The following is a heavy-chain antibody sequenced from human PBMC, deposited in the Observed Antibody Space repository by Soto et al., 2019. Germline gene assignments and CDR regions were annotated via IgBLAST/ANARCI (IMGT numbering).Heavy chain of an antibody. CDR2: ISSSSYTI. CDR3: AREISLSAGSYFDY. CDR1: GFTFNTYN. Sequence: GESLKISCTASGFTFNTYNMNRVRQAPGKGLEWVSYISSSSYTIKYADSVEGRFTVSRDNGKKSLYLQMNSLRDEDTAVYFCAREISLSAGSYFDYWGQGTLVTVSS. D-gene: IGHD3-10*01. J-gene: IGHJ4*02. V-gene: IGHV3-48*02.